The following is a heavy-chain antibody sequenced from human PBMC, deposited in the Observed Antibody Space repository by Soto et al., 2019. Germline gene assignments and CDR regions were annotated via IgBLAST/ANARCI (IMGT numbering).Heavy chain of an antibody. CDR2: IYTSGTP. Sequence: PGGSLRLSCSASGLTVSDKYMNWVRQAPGKGLEWVSVIYTSGTPYYADSVKGRFTISRDNFKNTLYLQMNSLRAEDTAMYYCARDGFGRYDDSGSEAFDIWGQGTMVTVS. V-gene: IGHV3-53*01. J-gene: IGHJ3*02. CDR1: GLTVSDKY. CDR3: ARDGFGRYDDSGSEAFDI. D-gene: IGHD3-10*01.